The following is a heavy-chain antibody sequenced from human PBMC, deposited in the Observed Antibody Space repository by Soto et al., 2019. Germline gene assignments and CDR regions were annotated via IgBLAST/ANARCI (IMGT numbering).Heavy chain of an antibody. Sequence: SETLSLTCTVSGGSIRSSTYYWSWIRQPPGRGLEWIGYIAYTGNTLYNPSLKSRVTISVDTSKNQFSLKLNSVTAADTAVYYCARLEASSWFSFWGQGTLVTVSS. CDR1: GGSIRSSTYY. J-gene: IGHJ4*02. CDR2: IAYTGNT. V-gene: IGHV4-61*05. CDR3: ARLEASSWFSF. D-gene: IGHD6-13*01.